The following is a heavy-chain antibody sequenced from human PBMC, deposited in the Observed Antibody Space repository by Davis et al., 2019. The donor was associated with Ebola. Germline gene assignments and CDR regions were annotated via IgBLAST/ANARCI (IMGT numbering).Heavy chain of an antibody. Sequence: PGGSLRLSCAASGFTFSSYWMHWVRQAPGTGLEWVAVIWYEGVNKFYAESVKGRLTISRDISKKTVYLEMNSLRAEDTGVYYCARGPHYSSAWPSSGMDVWGNGTTVTVSS. CDR1: GFTFSSYW. CDR3: ARGPHYSSAWPSSGMDV. J-gene: IGHJ6*04. CDR2: IWYEGVNK. V-gene: IGHV3-33*08. D-gene: IGHD2-2*01.